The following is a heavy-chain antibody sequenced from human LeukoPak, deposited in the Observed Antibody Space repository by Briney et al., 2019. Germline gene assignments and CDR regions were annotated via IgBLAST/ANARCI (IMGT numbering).Heavy chain of an antibody. J-gene: IGHJ5*02. Sequence: SETLSLTCTVSGGSISSYYWSWIRQPPGKGLEWMGYIYYSGSTNYNRYCKRRVTILVDKSKNQSFLKLSSVTTAETASYYCSREKSFSYAARFDPWGQGTLVSVSS. CDR1: GGSISSYY. D-gene: IGHD2/OR15-2a*01. CDR2: IYYSGST. CDR3: SREKSFSYAARFDP. V-gene: IGHV4-59*01.